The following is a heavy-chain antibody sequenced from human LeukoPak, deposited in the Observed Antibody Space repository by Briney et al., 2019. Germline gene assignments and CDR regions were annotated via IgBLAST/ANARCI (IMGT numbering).Heavy chain of an antibody. CDR1: GGSISSSSYY. J-gene: IGHJ4*02. D-gene: IGHD5-18*01. Sequence: PSETLSLTCTVSGGSISSSSYYWGWIRQPPGKGLAWIGSIYYSGSTYYNPSLKSRVTISVDTSKNQFSLKLSSVTAADTAVYYCARRVDTARSIPDRYFDYWGQGTLVTVSS. CDR3: ARRVDTARSIPDRYFDY. CDR2: IYYSGST. V-gene: IGHV4-39*01.